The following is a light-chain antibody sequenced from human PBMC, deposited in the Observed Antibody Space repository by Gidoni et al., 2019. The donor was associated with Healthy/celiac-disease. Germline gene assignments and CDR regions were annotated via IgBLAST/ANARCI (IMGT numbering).Light chain of an antibody. CDR1: QSISSW. V-gene: IGKV1-5*01. J-gene: IGKJ2*01. CDR3: QQYNSYPMYT. Sequence: DIQMTQSPSTLSASVGDRVTITCRASQSISSWLAWYQQKPGKAPKLLIYDASSLESGVPSRFSGSGSGTEFTLTISSLQPDDFATYYCQQYNSYPMYTFGQWTKLEIK. CDR2: DAS.